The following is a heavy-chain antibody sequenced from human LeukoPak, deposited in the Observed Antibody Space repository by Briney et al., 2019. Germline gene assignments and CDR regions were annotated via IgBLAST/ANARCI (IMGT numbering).Heavy chain of an antibody. CDR3: ARSITMMNL. CDR2: ISRNSRAA. D-gene: IGHD3-22*01. Sequence: GGSLRLSCTASGFTFNEYGMTWVRHAPGKGLEWVSGISRNSRAAGHAASVKGRFTISRDNTKNSLYLQMNTLRAEDTALYYCARSITMMNLWGQGTLVTVSS. V-gene: IGHV3-20*04. CDR1: GFTFNEYG. J-gene: IGHJ4*02.